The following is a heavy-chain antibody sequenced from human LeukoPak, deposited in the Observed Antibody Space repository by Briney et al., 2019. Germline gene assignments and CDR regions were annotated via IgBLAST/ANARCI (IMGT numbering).Heavy chain of an antibody. CDR1: GFTFTSSA. J-gene: IGHJ4*02. D-gene: IGHD2/OR15-2a*01. CDR3: ARVESWESNISNLDY. Sequence: ASVKVSCKASGFTFTSSAMQWVRQARGQRLEWIGWIVVGSGNTNYAQKFQERVTMTRDMSTSTVYMELSSLRSEDTAVYYCARVESWESNISNLDYWGQGTLVTVSS. V-gene: IGHV1-58*02. CDR2: IVVGSGNT.